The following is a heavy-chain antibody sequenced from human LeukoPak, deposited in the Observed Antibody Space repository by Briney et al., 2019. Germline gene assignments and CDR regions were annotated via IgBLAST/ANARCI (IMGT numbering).Heavy chain of an antibody. CDR2: ISSSGSTI. CDR1: GFTFSDYY. J-gene: IGHJ4*02. V-gene: IGHV3-11*04. D-gene: IGHD6-13*01. Sequence: GGSLRLSCAASGFTFSDYYMSWIRQAPGKGLEWVSYISSSGSTIYYADSVKGRFTISRDNAKNSLYLQMNSLRDEDTAVYYCASESIAAAGQNDYWGQGTLVTVSS. CDR3: ASESIAAAGQNDY.